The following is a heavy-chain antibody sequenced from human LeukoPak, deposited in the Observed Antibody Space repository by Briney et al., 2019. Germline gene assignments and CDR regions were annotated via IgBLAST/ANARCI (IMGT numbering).Heavy chain of an antibody. CDR3: ARGRYDYVWGSYRSQGIDY. J-gene: IGHJ4*02. V-gene: IGHV6-1*01. Sequence: SQTLSLTCAISGDSVSSNSAAWNWIRQSPSRGLEWLGRTYYRSKWYNDYAVSVKSRITINPDTSKNQFSLQLNSVTPEDTAVYYCARGRYDYVWGSYRSQGIDYWGQGTLVTVSS. CDR2: TYYRSKWYN. CDR1: GDSVSSNSAA. D-gene: IGHD3-16*02.